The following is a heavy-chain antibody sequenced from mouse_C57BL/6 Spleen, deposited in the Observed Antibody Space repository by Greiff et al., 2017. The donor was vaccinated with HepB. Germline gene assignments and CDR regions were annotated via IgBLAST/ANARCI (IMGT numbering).Heavy chain of an antibody. V-gene: IGHV1-81*01. D-gene: IGHD4-1*01. J-gene: IGHJ4*01. CDR2: IYPRSGNT. Sequence: QVQLKQSGAELARPGASVKLSCKASGYNFTSYGISWVKQRTGQGLEWIGEIYPRSGNTYYNEKFKGKATLTADKSSSTAYMELRSLTSEDAAVYFCARANWDNYYAMGDWGQGTSVTVSS. CDR3: ARANWDNYYAMGD. CDR1: GYNFTSYG.